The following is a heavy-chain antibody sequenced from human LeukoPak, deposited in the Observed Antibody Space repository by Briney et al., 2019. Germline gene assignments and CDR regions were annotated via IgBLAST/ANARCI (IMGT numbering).Heavy chain of an antibody. CDR1: GYSISSHYY. CDR2: IYHSGTT. D-gene: IGHD3-10*01. J-gene: IGHJ6*03. Sequence: SETLSLTCTVSGYSISSHYYWGWIRQPPGEGLEWMGTIYHSGTTYYNPSLKSRVTISVDTSKNQFSLRMSSVTAADTAVYYCARANYYGSGPYYYYMDIWGKGTTVTVSS. CDR3: ARANYYGSGPYYYYMDI. V-gene: IGHV4-38-2*02.